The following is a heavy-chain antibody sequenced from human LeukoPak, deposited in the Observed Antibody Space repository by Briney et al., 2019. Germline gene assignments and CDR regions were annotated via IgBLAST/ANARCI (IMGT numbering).Heavy chain of an antibody. CDR3: ARMGGYSGYATH. D-gene: IGHD5-12*01. V-gene: IGHV4-59*08. Sequence: SETLSLNCTVSGGSISTYYWSWIRQPPGKGLEWIGYIHYSGTTNYNPSLKNRVTISLDTPKNQLSLNLSSVTAADTAVYYCARMGGYSGYATHWGQGTLVTVSS. CDR2: IHYSGTT. J-gene: IGHJ4*02. CDR1: GGSISTYY.